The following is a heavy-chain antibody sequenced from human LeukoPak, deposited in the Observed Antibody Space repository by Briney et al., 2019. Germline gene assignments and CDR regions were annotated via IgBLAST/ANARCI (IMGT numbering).Heavy chain of an antibody. J-gene: IGHJ6*02. D-gene: IGHD4-17*01. V-gene: IGHV3-48*03. Sequence: PGGSLRLSCAASGFSFRSYEMQWVRQAPGKGLEWVSYISSSGNTIYYADSVKGRFTISRDNAKNSLYMQMSSLRAEDTAVYYCARDLLLLDCSDSRPYCYYGMDVWGQGTTVTVSS. CDR1: GFSFRSYE. CDR2: ISSSGNTI. CDR3: ARDLLLLDCSDSRPYCYYGMDV.